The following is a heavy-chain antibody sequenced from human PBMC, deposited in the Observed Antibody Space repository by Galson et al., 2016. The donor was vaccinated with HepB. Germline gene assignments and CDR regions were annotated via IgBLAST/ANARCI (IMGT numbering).Heavy chain of an antibody. V-gene: IGHV4-34*01. D-gene: IGHD7-27*01. J-gene: IGHJ4*02. CDR2: INHSGST. CDR1: GGSFSGYS. Sequence: SETLSLTCGVYGGSFSGYSWSWIRQSPGKGLEWIGDINHSGSTNYNPSLKSRVTISGDTSKKQLSLNMSSVTAADTAVYYCARLGRPMGPLVYWGQGTLVTVSS. CDR3: ARLGRPMGPLVY.